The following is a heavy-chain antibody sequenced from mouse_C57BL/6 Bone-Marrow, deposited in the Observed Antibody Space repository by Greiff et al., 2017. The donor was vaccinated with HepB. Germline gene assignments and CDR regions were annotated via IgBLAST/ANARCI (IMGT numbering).Heavy chain of an antibody. V-gene: IGHV1-55*01. D-gene: IGHD2-10*02. Sequence: QVQLQQPGAELVKPGASVKMSCKASGYTFTSYWITWVKQRPGQGLEWIGDIYPGSGSTNYNEKFKSKATLTVDTSSSTAYMQLSSLTAEDSAVYYCARGGYGNYPAWFAYWGQGTLVTVSA. CDR3: ARGGYGNYPAWFAY. CDR2: IYPGSGST. CDR1: GYTFTSYW. J-gene: IGHJ3*01.